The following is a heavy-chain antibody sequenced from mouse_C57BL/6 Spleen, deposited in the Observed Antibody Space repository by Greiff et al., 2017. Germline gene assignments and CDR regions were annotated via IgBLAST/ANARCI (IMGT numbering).Heavy chain of an antibody. CDR3: AGNRGSSSHWYFDV. CDR2: ISGGGGNT. J-gene: IGHJ1*03. CDR1: GFTFSSYT. V-gene: IGHV5-9*01. Sequence: EVQGVESGGGLVKPGGSLKLSCAASGFTFSSYTMSWVRQTPEKRLEWVATISGGGGNTYYPDSVKGRFTISRDNAKNTLYLQMSSLRSEDTALYYCAGNRGSSSHWYFDVWGTGTTVTVSS. D-gene: IGHD1-1*01.